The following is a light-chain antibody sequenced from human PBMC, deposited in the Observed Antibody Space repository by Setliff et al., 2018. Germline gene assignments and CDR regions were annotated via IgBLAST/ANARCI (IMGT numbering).Light chain of an antibody. CDR2: EVS. CDR1: SSDVGGYNY. Sequence: QSALTQPPSASGSPGQSVTISCTGTSSDVGGYNYVSWYQQHPGKAPKLMIYEVSKWPSGVPDRFSGSKSGNTASLTVSGLQAEDEADYYCQSYDGSLINVVFGGGTKVTVL. V-gene: IGLV2-8*01. J-gene: IGLJ2*01. CDR3: QSYDGSLINVV.